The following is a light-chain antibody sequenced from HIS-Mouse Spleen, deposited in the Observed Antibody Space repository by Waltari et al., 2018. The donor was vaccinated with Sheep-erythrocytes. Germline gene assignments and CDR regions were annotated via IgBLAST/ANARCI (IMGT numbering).Light chain of an antibody. Sequence: QSALPQPASVSGSPGQSITISCTGTSSDVGIYNLVPWYQQHPGKAPKLMIYEGSKRPSGVSNRFSGSKSGNTASLTISGLQAEDEADYYCCSYAGSSTYVVFGGGTKLNVL. CDR1: SSDVGIYNL. J-gene: IGLJ2*01. CDR2: EGS. V-gene: IGLV2-23*01. CDR3: CSYAGSSTYVV.